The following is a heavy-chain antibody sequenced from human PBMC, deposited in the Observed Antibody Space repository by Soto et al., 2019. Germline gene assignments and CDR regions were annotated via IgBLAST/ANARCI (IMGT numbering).Heavy chain of an antibody. CDR2: IVVGSGNT. CDR1: GFTFTSSA. D-gene: IGHD6-19*01. J-gene: IGHJ6*02. Sequence: GASVKVSCKASGFTFTSSAVQWVRQARGQRLEWIGWIVVGSGNTNYAQKFQERVTITRDMSTSTAYMELSSLRSEDTAVYYCAANPGQWLALDVWGQGTTVTASS. CDR3: AANPGQWLALDV. V-gene: IGHV1-58*01.